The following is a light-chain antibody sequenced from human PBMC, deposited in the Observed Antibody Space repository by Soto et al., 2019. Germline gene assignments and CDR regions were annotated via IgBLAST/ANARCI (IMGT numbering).Light chain of an antibody. V-gene: IGLV2-14*01. CDR2: EVR. Sequence: QSALTQPASVSGSPGQSITISCNGTSNDVGDYNYVSWYQQHPGKAPKLIIYEVRNRPSGVSFRFSGSKSGNTASLIISGLQAGDEADYYCCSYTSTSSRVFGTGTKVTVL. CDR3: CSYTSTSSRV. J-gene: IGLJ1*01. CDR1: SNDVGDYNY.